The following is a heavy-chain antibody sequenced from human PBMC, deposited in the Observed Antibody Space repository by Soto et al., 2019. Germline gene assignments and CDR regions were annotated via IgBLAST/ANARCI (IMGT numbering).Heavy chain of an antibody. CDR3: ARVKLLWFGEYDY. J-gene: IGHJ4*02. CDR2: INPNSGGT. CDR1: GYTFTGYY. D-gene: IGHD3-10*01. Sequence: GASVKVSCKASGYTFTGYYMHWVRQAPGQGLEWMGWINPNSGGTNYAQKFQGRVTMTRDTSISTAYMELSRLRSDDTAVYYCARVKLLWFGEYDYWGQGTLVTVPQ. V-gene: IGHV1-2*02.